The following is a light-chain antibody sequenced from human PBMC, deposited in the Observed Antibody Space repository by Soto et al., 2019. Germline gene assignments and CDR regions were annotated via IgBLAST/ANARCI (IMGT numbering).Light chain of an antibody. V-gene: IGKV1-5*01. Sequence: DIQMTQSPSTLSGSVVDRATLTCRASQSVRSRLSWYQHKPGKAPKLLIYDASTLTSGVPSRFSGSGSGTEFTLTISSLQPDDFATYYCQHYNSYSWAFGQGTKVDIK. CDR3: QHYNSYSWA. CDR2: DAS. CDR1: QSVRSR. J-gene: IGKJ1*01.